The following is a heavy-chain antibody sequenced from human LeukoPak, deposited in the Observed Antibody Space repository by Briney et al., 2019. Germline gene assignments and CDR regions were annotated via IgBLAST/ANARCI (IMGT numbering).Heavy chain of an antibody. V-gene: IGHV4-39*01. J-gene: IGHJ4*02. D-gene: IGHD2-2*01. CDR1: GGSISISSYY. Sequence: SETLSLTCTVSGGSISISSYYCGWIRQPPGKGLEWIGSIYYSGSTYYNPSLKSRVTISVDTSKNQFSLKLSSVTAADTAVYYCARHLGGYCSSTSCLYPPLYFDYWGQGTLVTVSS. CDR3: ARHLGGYCSSTSCLYPPLYFDY. CDR2: IYYSGST.